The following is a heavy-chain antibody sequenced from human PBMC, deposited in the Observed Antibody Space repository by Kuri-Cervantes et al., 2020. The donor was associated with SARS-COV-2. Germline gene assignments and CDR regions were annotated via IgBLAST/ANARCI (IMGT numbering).Heavy chain of an antibody. CDR2: INPNSGGT. Sequence: ASVKVSCKASGYTFTGYYMHWVRQAPGQGLEWMGWINPNSGGTNYAQKFQGRVTMTRDTSTSTVYMELSSLRSEDTAVYYCARDNGSWDIVVVVALDIWGQGTMVTVSS. V-gene: IGHV1-2*02. CDR3: ARDNGSWDIVVVVALDI. CDR1: GYTFTGYY. J-gene: IGHJ3*02. D-gene: IGHD2-15*01.